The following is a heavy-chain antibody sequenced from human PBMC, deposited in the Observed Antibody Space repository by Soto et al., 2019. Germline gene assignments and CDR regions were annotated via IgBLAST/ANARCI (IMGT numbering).Heavy chain of an antibody. Sequence: PSETLSLTCTVSGGSISSYYWSWIRQPPGKGLEWIGYIYYSGSTYYNPSLKSRVTISVDTSKNQFSLKLSSVTAADTAVYYCARVSIAVAGIFFDYWGQGTLVTVSS. CDR1: GGSISSYY. CDR3: ARVSIAVAGIFFDY. D-gene: IGHD6-19*01. CDR2: IYYSGST. V-gene: IGHV4-59*08. J-gene: IGHJ4*02.